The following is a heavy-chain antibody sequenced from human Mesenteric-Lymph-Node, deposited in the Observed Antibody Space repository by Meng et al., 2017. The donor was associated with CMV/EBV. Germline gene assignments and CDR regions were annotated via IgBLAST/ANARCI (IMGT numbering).Heavy chain of an antibody. J-gene: IGHJ5*02. CDR1: GSISLVGYY. Sequence: GSISLVGYYWCWIRQHPGKGLECVGYIHYSGTTYYKPYLKGRVTISVDTSKNQFSLKLSSVTAADTAVYYCAREGFSTVTTSCFDPWGQGTLVTVSS. V-gene: IGHV4-31*02. D-gene: IGHD4-17*01. CDR2: IHYSGTT. CDR3: AREGFSTVTTSCFDP.